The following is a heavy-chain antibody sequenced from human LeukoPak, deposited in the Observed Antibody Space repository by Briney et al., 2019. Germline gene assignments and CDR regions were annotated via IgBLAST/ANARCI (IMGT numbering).Heavy chain of an antibody. CDR2: IGGGGRDT. CDR3: AKNRGANYYNYYMDV. J-gene: IGHJ6*03. D-gene: IGHD4/OR15-4a*01. Sequence: GGSLRLSCAASGCTFSTYAMSWVRQAPGKGLEWLSTIGGGGRDTFYADSVKGRFTVSRDNSKNTLYLQMSSLRAEDTAVYFCAKNRGANYYNYYMDVWGKGTTVTVSS. V-gene: IGHV3-23*01. CDR1: GCTFSTYA.